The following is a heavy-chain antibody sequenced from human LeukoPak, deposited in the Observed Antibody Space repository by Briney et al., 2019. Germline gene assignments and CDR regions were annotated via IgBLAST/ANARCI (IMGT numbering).Heavy chain of an antibody. J-gene: IGHJ4*02. CDR2: INWNGGST. Sequence: HLGSLRLSCAASGFTFDDYGMSWVRQAPGKGLEWVSGINWNGGSTGYADSVKGRFTISRDNAKNSLYLQMNSLRAEDTALYYCARLRRRGYLTPNYFDYWGQGTLVTVSS. V-gene: IGHV3-20*04. CDR1: GFTFDDYG. D-gene: IGHD3-3*01. CDR3: ARLRRRGYLTPNYFDY.